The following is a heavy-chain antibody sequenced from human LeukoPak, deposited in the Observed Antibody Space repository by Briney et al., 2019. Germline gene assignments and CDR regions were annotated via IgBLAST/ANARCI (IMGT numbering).Heavy chain of an antibody. D-gene: IGHD3-22*01. CDR2: IIPIFGTA. V-gene: IGHV1-69*05. J-gene: IGHJ4*02. Sequence: SVKVSCKASGGTFSSYAISWVRQAPGQGLEWMGGIIPIFGTANYAQKLQGRVTMTTDTSTSTAYMELRSLRSDDTAVYYCARDSYDSSGYYLSSDYWGQGTLVTVSS. CDR3: ARDSYDSSGYYLSSDY. CDR1: GGTFSSYA.